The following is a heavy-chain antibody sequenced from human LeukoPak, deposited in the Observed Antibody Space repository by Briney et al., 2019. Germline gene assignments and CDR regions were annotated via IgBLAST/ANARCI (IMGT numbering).Heavy chain of an antibody. D-gene: IGHD1/OR15-1a*01. CDR2: INHSGST. Sequence: SETLSLTCAVYGGSFSGYYWSWIRQPPGKGLEWIGEINHSGSTNYNPSLKSRVTISVDTSKNQFSLKLSSVTAADTAVYYCAVLNNDYFDYWGQGTLVSVSS. CDR3: AVLNNDYFDY. V-gene: IGHV4-34*01. J-gene: IGHJ4*02. CDR1: GGSFSGYY.